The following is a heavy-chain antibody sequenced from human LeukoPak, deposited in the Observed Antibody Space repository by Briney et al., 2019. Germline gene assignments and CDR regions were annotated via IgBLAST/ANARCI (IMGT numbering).Heavy chain of an antibody. CDR1: GFTFSSYD. J-gene: IGHJ4*02. CDR2: ISGSGGST. V-gene: IGHV3-23*01. CDR3: AKALSVRYLDYGSH. Sequence: SGGSLRLSCAASGFTFSSYDMSWVRQAPGKGLEWVSAISGSGGSTYYADSVKRRFTISRDNSKNTLYLQMNSLRAEDTAVYYCAKALSVRYLDYGSHWGQRTLVTVSS. D-gene: IGHD3-9*01.